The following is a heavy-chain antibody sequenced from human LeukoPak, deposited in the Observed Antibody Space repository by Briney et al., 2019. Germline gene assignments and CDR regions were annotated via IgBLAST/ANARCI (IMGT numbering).Heavy chain of an antibody. V-gene: IGHV3-7*03. J-gene: IGHJ4*02. D-gene: IGHD3-22*01. CDR1: GFTSSNYW. CDR3: AKKGYYDGSGYYMYYFDH. CDR2: IKQDGSEK. Sequence: GGSLRLSCAASGFTSSNYWMTWVRQAPGKGLEWVANIKQDGSEKYYVDSVKGRFTISRDNSKNTLYLQMNSLRAEDTAVYYCAKKGYYDGSGYYMYYFDHWGQGTLVTVSS.